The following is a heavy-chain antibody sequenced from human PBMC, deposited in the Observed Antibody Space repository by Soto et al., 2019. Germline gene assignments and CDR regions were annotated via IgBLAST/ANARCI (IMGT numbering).Heavy chain of an antibody. J-gene: IGHJ4*02. CDR3: ARDPYYYDTGGYYY. CDR2: ISSSSTCI. Sequence: EVQLVESGGGLVKPGGSLRLSCAASGFTFSSYSMNWVRQAPGKGLEWVSSISSSSTCIYYADSVKGRFTISRDNAKNSLYLQMNSLRAEDTAVYYCARDPYYYDTGGYYYWGQGTLVTVSS. CDR1: GFTFSSYS. V-gene: IGHV3-21*01. D-gene: IGHD3-22*01.